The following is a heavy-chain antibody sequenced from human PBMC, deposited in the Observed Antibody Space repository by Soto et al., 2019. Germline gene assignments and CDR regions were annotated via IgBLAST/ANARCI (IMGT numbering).Heavy chain of an antibody. D-gene: IGHD3-10*01. CDR3: ARDGLWFGELLYYGMDV. Sequence: VQLVESGGGLIQPGGSLRLSCAASGFTVSSNYMSWVRQAPGKGLEWVSVIYSGGSTYYADSVKGRFTISRDNSKNTLYLQMNSLRAEDTAVYYCARDGLWFGELLYYGMDVWGQGTTVTVSS. V-gene: IGHV3-53*01. J-gene: IGHJ6*02. CDR1: GFTVSSNY. CDR2: IYSGGST.